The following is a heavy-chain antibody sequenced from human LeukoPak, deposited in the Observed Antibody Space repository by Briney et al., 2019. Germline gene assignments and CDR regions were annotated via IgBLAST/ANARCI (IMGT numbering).Heavy chain of an antibody. CDR2: ISGSGGST. D-gene: IGHD6-13*01. J-gene: IGHJ4*02. V-gene: IGHV3-23*01. Sequence: GGSLRLSCAASGFTFSSYAMSWVRQAPGKGLEWVSAISGSGGSTYYADSVKGRFTISRDNSKNTLYLQMNSLRAEDTAVYYCAKAEGSWYVRMRFGYWGQGTLVTVSS. CDR1: GFTFSSYA. CDR3: AKAEGSWYVRMRFGY.